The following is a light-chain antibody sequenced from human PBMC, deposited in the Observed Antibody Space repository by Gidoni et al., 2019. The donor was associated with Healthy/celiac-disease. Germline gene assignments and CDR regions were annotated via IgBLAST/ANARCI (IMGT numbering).Light chain of an antibody. J-gene: IGKJ4*01. CDR3: QQLNSYPS. V-gene: IGKV1-9*01. Sequence: DIQLTQSPSFLSASVGDRVTITCRASHGISSYLAWYQQKPGKAPKLLIYAASTLQSGVPSRFSGSGSGTEFTLTISSLQPEDFATYYCQQLNSYPSFGGXTKVEIK. CDR2: AAS. CDR1: HGISSY.